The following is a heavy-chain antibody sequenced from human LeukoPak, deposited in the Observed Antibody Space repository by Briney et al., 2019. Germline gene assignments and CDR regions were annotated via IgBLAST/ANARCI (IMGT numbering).Heavy chain of an antibody. CDR2: ISSSSSYI. J-gene: IGHJ4*02. V-gene: IGHV3-21*01. CDR3: ARATAGATTCPDY. D-gene: IGHD1-26*01. Sequence: GGSLRLSCVASGFTFNNYSMNWVRQAPGKGLEWVSSISSSSSYIYYADSVKGRFTISRDNAKNSLYLQMNSLRAEDTAVYYCARATAGATTCPDYWGQGTLVTVSS. CDR1: GFTFNNYS.